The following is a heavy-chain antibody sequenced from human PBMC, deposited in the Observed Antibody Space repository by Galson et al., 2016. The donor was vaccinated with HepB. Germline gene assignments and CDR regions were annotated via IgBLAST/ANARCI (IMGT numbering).Heavy chain of an antibody. J-gene: IGHJ6*02. D-gene: IGHD3-10*01. Sequence: SLRLSCAASGFTFSSYGIHWVRQAPGKGLEWVAVIWYDGSNKNYADSVKGRFTISRDNSNNTLCLQMNSLRAEDTAVYYCARDNAWFGERKFYYYYGLDVWGQGTTVTVSS. CDR1: GFTFSSYG. CDR3: ARDNAWFGERKFYYYYGLDV. CDR2: IWYDGSNK. V-gene: IGHV3-33*01.